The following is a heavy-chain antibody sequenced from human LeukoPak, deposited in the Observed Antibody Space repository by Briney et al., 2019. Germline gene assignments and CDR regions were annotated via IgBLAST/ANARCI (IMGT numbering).Heavy chain of an antibody. J-gene: IGHJ3*02. Sequence: GGSLRLSCAASGFTFSSYAMSWVRQAPGKGLEWVSGISGTGGGTYYADSVKGRFTISRDNSKNTLYLQMNSLRAEDTALYYCAKRRIVGTTRDAFDIWGQGAMVTVSS. V-gene: IGHV3-23*01. CDR1: GFTFSSYA. CDR3: AKRRIVGTTRDAFDI. D-gene: IGHD1-26*01. CDR2: ISGTGGGT.